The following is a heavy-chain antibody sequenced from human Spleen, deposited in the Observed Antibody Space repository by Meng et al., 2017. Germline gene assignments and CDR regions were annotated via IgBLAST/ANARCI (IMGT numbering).Heavy chain of an antibody. V-gene: IGHV4-39*01. CDR2: IYYSGAT. Sequence: QPQLQESGPGLVKPSQTRSLTCTVSGGSISNSDYYWDWIRQPPGKRLEWIGSIYYSGATYYNPSLKSRVTISVDTSKNQFSLRLSSVTAADTAVYYCARRVHDGRHYHYFDYWGQGALVTVSS. J-gene: IGHJ4*02. D-gene: IGHD3-16*01. CDR1: GGSISNSDYY. CDR3: ARRVHDGRHYHYFDY.